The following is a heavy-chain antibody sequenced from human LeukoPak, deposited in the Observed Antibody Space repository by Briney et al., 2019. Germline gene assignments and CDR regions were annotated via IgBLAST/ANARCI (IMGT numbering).Heavy chain of an antibody. V-gene: IGHV3-43*02. CDR3: AKDIGGNSV. Sequence: GGSLRLSCAASGFTFDDYVMHWVRQAPGKGLEWVSLISGDGGTTYYAGSVKGRFTISRDNGKNSLYLQMNSLRTEDTALYYCAKDIGGNSVWGQGTLVTVSS. CDR2: ISGDGGTT. J-gene: IGHJ4*01. CDR1: GFTFDDYV. D-gene: IGHD4-23*01.